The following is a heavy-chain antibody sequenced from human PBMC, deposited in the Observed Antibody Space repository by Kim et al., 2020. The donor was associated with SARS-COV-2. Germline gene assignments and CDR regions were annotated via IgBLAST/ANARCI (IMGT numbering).Heavy chain of an antibody. V-gene: IGHV1-18*01. CDR1: GYTFTSYG. Sequence: ASVKVSCKASGYTFTSYGISWVRQAPGQGLEWMGWISAYNGNTNYAQKLKGRVTMTTDTSTSTAYMELRSLRSDDTAVYYCARDPFTMVRGAGDYWGQGTLVTVSS. J-gene: IGHJ4*02. CDR2: ISAYNGNT. D-gene: IGHD3-10*01. CDR3: ARDPFTMVRGAGDY.